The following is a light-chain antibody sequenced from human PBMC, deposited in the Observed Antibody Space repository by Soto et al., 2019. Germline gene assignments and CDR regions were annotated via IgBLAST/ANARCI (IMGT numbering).Light chain of an antibody. CDR2: DAF. V-gene: IGKV3-11*01. CDR3: QQRSKWPPEFT. CDR1: QSVSSY. Sequence: EIVLTQSPAYLSLSPGERVTLSCRASQSVSSYLAWYQQKPGQTPSLLIYDAFIRATGIPDRFSGSGSGTDFTLTISSLEPEGFAVYFFQQRSKWPPEFTFGQGTRVEIK. J-gene: IGKJ2*01.